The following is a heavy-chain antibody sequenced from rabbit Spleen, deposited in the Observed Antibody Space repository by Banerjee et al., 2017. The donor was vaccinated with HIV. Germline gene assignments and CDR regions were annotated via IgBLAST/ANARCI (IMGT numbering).Heavy chain of an antibody. CDR2: IYTSSGVGT. J-gene: IGHJ6*01. D-gene: IGHD8-1*01. CDR1: GFDLSSNYW. V-gene: IGHV1S43*01. Sequence: QSLEESGEDLVKPGASLTLTCKASGFDLSSNYWMCWVRQAPGKGLEWIGCIYTSSGVGTWYASWVNGRFTISGSTSLNTVDLKMTSLTAADTATYFCTRSGYGDGTYWDLWGPGTLVTVS. CDR3: TRSGYGDGTYWDL.